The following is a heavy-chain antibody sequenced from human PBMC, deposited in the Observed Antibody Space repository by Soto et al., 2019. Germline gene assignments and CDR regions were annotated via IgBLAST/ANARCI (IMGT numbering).Heavy chain of an antibody. J-gene: IGHJ4*02. CDR3: ARWAYDYVWGSYRQGRFFDY. CDR1: GGTFSSYA. V-gene: IGHV1-69*01. D-gene: IGHD3-16*02. CDR2: IIPIFGTA. Sequence: QVQLVQSGAEVKKPGSSVKVSCKASGGTFSSYAISWVRQAPGQGLEWMGGIIPIFGTANYAQKFQGRVTITADESTSTAYLELSSLRSEATAVYYCARWAYDYVWGSYRQGRFFDYWGQGTLVTVSS.